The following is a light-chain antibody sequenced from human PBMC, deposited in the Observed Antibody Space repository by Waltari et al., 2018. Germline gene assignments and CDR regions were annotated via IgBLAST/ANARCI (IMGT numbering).Light chain of an antibody. CDR1: QTINTY. J-gene: IGKJ2*01. CDR3: QQTYTAPYT. V-gene: IGKV1-39*01. CDR2: AAS. Sequence: DIQMTQSPSSLSASVGDRVTITCRASQTINTYLNWYQQKPGKVPKLLMYAASTLQSGVPARFSGSESGTDFTLIISGLQPEDFATYFCQQTYTAPYTFGQGTRLEI.